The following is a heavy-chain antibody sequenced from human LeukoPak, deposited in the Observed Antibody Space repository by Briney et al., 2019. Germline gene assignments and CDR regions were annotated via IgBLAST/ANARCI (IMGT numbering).Heavy chain of an antibody. Sequence: GGSLRLSCAASGFSFSSYEINWVRQAPGKGLEWVAVISYDGSDKYYADSVKGRFTISRHNSKNTLYLQMNSLRGEDTAVYYCAGDRGPYSYGLVNYWGQGTLVTVSS. D-gene: IGHD5-18*01. CDR1: GFSFSSYE. J-gene: IGHJ4*02. CDR2: ISYDGSDK. V-gene: IGHV3-30*04. CDR3: AGDRGPYSYGLVNY.